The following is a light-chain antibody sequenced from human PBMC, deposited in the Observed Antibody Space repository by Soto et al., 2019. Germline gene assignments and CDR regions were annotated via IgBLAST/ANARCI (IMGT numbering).Light chain of an antibody. CDR1: QSISSY. V-gene: IGKV1-39*01. J-gene: IGKJ3*01. Sequence: DIQMTQSPSSLSASVGDRVTITCRASQSISSYLNWYQQKPGKAPKLQIYAASSLQSGVPSRFSGSGSGTDFTLTISSLQPEDFATYYCQQSYSTPTAFGPGTKVDIK. CDR3: QQSYSTPTA. CDR2: AAS.